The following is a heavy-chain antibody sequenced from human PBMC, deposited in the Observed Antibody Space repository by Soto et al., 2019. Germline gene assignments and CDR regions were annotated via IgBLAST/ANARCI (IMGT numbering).Heavy chain of an antibody. J-gene: IGHJ5*02. D-gene: IGHD3-9*01. CDR2: ISGSGGST. CDR3: AKGRYLTGYYRDLQPNWFDP. Sequence: GGSLRLSCAASGFTFSSYAMSWVRQAPGKGLEWVSAISGSGGSTYYADSVKGRFTISRDNSKNTLYLQMNSLRAEDTAVYYCAKGRYLTGYYRDLQPNWFDPWGQGTLVTVSS. CDR1: GFTFSSYA. V-gene: IGHV3-23*01.